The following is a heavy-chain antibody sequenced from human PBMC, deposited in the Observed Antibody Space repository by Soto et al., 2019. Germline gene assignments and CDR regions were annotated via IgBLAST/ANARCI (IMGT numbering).Heavy chain of an antibody. V-gene: IGHV1-8*01. CDR3: ARGDVLRYFDWPNYYMDV. CDR2: MNPNSGNT. J-gene: IGHJ6*03. Sequence: GPVKVSCKASGYTFTSYDINWVRQATGQGLEWMGWMNPNSGNTGYAQKFQGRVTMTRNTSISTAYMELSSLRSEDTAVYYCARGDVLRYFDWPNYYMDVWGKGTTVTVSS. D-gene: IGHD3-9*01. CDR1: GYTFTSYD.